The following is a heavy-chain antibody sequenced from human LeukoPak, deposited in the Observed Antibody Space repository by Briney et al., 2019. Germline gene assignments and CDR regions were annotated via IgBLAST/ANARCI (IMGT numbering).Heavy chain of an antibody. D-gene: IGHD6-6*01. CDR3: ARDGLDRSSSGWGFYMDV. V-gene: IGHV3-30*03. CDR1: GFTFSSYG. Sequence: PGRSLRLSCAASGFTFSSYGMHWVRQAPGKGLEWVAVISYDGSNKYYADSVKGRFTVSRDNSKNTLYLQMNSLRAEDTAVYSCARDGLDRSSSGWGFYMDVWGKGTTVTVSS. CDR2: ISYDGSNK. J-gene: IGHJ6*03.